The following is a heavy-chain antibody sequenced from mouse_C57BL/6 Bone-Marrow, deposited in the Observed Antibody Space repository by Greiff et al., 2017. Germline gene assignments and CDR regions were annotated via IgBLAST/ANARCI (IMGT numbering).Heavy chain of an antibody. CDR2: ISNGGGST. Sequence: EVKVVESGGGLVQPGGSLKLSCAASGFTFSDYYMYWVRQTPEKRLEWVAYISNGGGSTYYPDTVKGRFTISRDNAKNTLYLQMSRLKSEDTAMYYCARSYDYDVGYAMDYWGQGTSVTVSS. V-gene: IGHV5-12*01. CDR3: ARSYDYDVGYAMDY. CDR1: GFTFSDYY. D-gene: IGHD2-4*01. J-gene: IGHJ4*01.